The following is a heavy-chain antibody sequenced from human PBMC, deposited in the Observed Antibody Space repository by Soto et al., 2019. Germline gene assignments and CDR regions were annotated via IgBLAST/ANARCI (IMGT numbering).Heavy chain of an antibody. D-gene: IGHD4-17*01. J-gene: IGHJ2*01. CDR2: INHSGST. CDR3: ASMYGDYAEYFDL. V-gene: IGHV4-34*01. CDR1: GGAFSNHY. Sequence: QVQLQQWGAGLLKPSETLSLTCAVDGGAFSNHYWSWIREPPGKGLEWTGEINHSGSTTANLSLKSRVTISVDTSKNQFSLKLISVTATDAAVYYCASMYGDYAEYFDLWGRGTLVTVSS.